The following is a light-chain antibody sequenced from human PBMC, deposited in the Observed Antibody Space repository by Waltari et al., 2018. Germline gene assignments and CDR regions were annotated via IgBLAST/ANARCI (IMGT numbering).Light chain of an antibody. CDR1: QDINGF. CDR3: LQHSSYPPT. V-gene: IGKV1-17*02. CDR2: ATS. Sequence: DIQMTQSPPSLSASVGDTVTIACRASQDINGFLNWYQQKPGQPPQLLIYATSNLQTGFPARFSGSRSGTEFILTVSNLQPEDFATYYCLQHSSYPPTFGPGTKLDIK. J-gene: IGKJ3*01.